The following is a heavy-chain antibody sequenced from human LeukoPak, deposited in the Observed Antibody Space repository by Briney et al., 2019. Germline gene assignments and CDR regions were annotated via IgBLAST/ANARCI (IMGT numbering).Heavy chain of an antibody. V-gene: IGHV3-53*01. CDR3: VSHYGMDV. J-gene: IGHJ6*02. Sequence: PGGSLGLSCAASGFTVNAQYMSWVRQAPGKGLEWVSVIYSGGGTYYAHSVSGRFTMSRDNSKNALFLQLNSLRAEDTAVYYCVSHYGMDVWGQGTTVTVSS. CDR1: GFTVNAQY. CDR2: IYSGGGT.